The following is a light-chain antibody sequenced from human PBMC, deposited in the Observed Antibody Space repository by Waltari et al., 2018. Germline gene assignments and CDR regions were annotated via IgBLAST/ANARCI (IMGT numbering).Light chain of an antibody. CDR2: TAS. Sequence: DIQMTQSPSTPSASVGERVTTTCRASENINSWLAWYQQKLAKAPKLLINTASILGSEVPSRFSGSQAGAEFTLTISCLQPDDFAAYACQQYMTFPWTFNQGTKVEI. CDR3: QQYMTFPWT. CDR1: ENINSW. V-gene: IGKV1-5*03. J-gene: IGKJ1*01.